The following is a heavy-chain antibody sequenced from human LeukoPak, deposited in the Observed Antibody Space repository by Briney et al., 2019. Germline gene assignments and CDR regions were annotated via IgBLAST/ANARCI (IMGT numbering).Heavy chain of an antibody. Sequence: PSQTLSLTCAVSGGSISSGGYSWSWLRQPPGKGLEWIGYIYHSGSTYYNPSLKSRVTISVDRSKNQFSLKLSSVTAADTAVYYCARGRYYFDYWGQGTLVTVSS. J-gene: IGHJ4*02. CDR2: IYHSGST. CDR3: ARGRYYFDY. CDR1: GGSISSGGYS. V-gene: IGHV4-30-2*01.